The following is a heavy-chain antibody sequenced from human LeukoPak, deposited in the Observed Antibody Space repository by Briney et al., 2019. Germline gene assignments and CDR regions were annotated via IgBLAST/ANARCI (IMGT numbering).Heavy chain of an antibody. V-gene: IGHV3-48*01. CDR2: IGGSTNTI. CDR3: ARDLYGDYSFDY. D-gene: IGHD4-17*01. J-gene: IGHJ4*02. Sequence: GGSLRLSCAASGFSFSDAWMNWVRQAPGKGLEWVSYIGGSTNTIYYADSVKGRFTISRDNAKNSLYLRVNSLRAEDTAVYYCARDLYGDYSFDYWGQGTLVTVSS. CDR1: GFSFSDAW.